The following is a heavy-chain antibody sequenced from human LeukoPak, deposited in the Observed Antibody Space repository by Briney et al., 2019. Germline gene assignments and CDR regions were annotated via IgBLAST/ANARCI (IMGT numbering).Heavy chain of an antibody. D-gene: IGHD3-22*01. Sequence: ASVKVSCKASGYTFTSYYMHWVRQAPGQGLEWMGIINPSGGSTSYTQKFQGRVTMTRDTSTSTVYMELSSLRSEDTAVYYCARDGSYYDSSGYYGSDYWGQGTLVTVSS. CDR3: ARDGSYYDSSGYYGSDY. J-gene: IGHJ4*02. CDR1: GYTFTSYY. V-gene: IGHV1-46*01. CDR2: INPSGGST.